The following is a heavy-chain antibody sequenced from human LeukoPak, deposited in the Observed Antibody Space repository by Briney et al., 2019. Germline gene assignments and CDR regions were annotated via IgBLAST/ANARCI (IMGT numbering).Heavy chain of an antibody. V-gene: IGHV1-69*06. Sequence: SVKVSCKASGGTFSSYAISWVRQAPGQGLEWMGGIIPIFGTANYAQKFQGRVTITADKSTSTAYMELSSLRSEDTAVYYCARRGYCSGGSCRDAFDIWGQGTMVTVSS. D-gene: IGHD2-15*01. CDR1: GGTFSSYA. J-gene: IGHJ3*02. CDR3: ARRGYCSGGSCRDAFDI. CDR2: IIPIFGTA.